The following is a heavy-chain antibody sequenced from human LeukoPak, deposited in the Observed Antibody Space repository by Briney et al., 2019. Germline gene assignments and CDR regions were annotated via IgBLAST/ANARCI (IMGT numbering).Heavy chain of an antibody. V-gene: IGHV3-33*06. J-gene: IGHJ4*02. CDR3: VKDEVYLDSGGYPTPDTTLDY. Sequence: PGGSLRFSCAASGFRFNNYGIHWVRQAPGKGLEWVAVTWYDGSNKYYADSVRDRFTVSRDNSKNTVYLQMNSLRVEDTAVYYCVKDEVYLDSGGYPTPDTTLDYWGQGTLVTVSS. D-gene: IGHD3-22*01. CDR2: TWYDGSNK. CDR1: GFRFNNYG.